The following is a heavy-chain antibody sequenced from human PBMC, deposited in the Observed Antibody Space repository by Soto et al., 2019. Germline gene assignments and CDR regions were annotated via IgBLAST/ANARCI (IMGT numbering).Heavy chain of an antibody. CDR2: ISAYNGNT. CDR3: ARGGQWDFLSDY. CDR1: GYSFTRYY. Sequence: QVRLVQSGAEVKKPGASVKVSCKASGYSFTRYYINWVRQAPGQGLEWMGWISAYNGNTHYEEKLQGRVTLTTDTSTSTAYMELRSLRSDDTAVYFCARGGQWDFLSDYWGQGTLVTVSS. V-gene: IGHV1-18*01. J-gene: IGHJ4*02. D-gene: IGHD1-26*01.